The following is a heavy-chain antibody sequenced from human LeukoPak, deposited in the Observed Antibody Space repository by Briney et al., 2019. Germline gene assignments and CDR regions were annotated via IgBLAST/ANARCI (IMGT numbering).Heavy chain of an antibody. Sequence: GRSLRLSCAASGFTFSSYGMHWVRQAPGKGLEWVAVIWYDGSNKYYADSVKGRFTISRDNSKNTLYLQMNSLRAEDTAVYYCARDWDRSTHLSNYYYYYGMDVWGQGTTVTVSS. CDR2: IWYDGSNK. J-gene: IGHJ6*02. V-gene: IGHV3-33*01. CDR1: GFTFSSYG. D-gene: IGHD6-13*01. CDR3: ARDWDRSTHLSNYYYYYGMDV.